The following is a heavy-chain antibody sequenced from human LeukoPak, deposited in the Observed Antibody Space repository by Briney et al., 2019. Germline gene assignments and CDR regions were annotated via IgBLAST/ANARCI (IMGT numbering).Heavy chain of an antibody. CDR1: GIRVNSNY. CDR2: IYSGGST. CDR3: AGITSTYFDY. J-gene: IGHJ4*02. Sequence: GGSLRLSCAASGIRVNSNYMSWVRQAPGKGLEWVSVIYSGGSTSHADSVKGRFTISRDNSKNTMYLQMNSLRAEDTAVYYCAGITSTYFDYWGKGTLVTVSS. V-gene: IGHV3-53*01. D-gene: IGHD3-10*01.